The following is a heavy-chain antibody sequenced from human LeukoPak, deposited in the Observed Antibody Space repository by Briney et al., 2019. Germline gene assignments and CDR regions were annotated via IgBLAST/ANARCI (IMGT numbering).Heavy chain of an antibody. V-gene: IGHV1-46*03. CDR3: AREPSGEDFWSGYLIDY. J-gene: IGHJ4*02. CDR1: GYTFTSYY. Sequence: ASVKVSCKXSGYTFTSYYMHWARQAPRQGLEWMGIINPSGGSTSYSQKFQGRVTMTRDTSTSTVYMELSSLRSEDTAVYYCAREPSGEDFWSGYLIDYWGQGTLVTVSS. D-gene: IGHD3-3*01. CDR2: INPSGGST.